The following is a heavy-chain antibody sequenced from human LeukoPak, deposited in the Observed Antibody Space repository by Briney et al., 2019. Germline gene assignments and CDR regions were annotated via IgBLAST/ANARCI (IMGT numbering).Heavy chain of an antibody. V-gene: IGHV1-2*02. CDR3: TRAQGSDY. J-gene: IGHJ4*02. CDR1: GYTFTDYY. Sequence: VASVKVSCKASGYTFTDYYMNWVRQAPGQGLEWMGWINPNSGGTNYAQKFQGRVTITRDTSISTAYMELSSLYSDDTAMYYCTRAQGSDYWGQGTVVTHSS. CDR2: INPNSGGT.